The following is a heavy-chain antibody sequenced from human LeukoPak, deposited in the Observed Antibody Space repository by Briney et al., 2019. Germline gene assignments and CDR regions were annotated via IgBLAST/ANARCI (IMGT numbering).Heavy chain of an antibody. CDR1: GGTFSSYA. D-gene: IGHD5-12*01. J-gene: IGHJ6*03. V-gene: IGHV1-69*13. CDR2: IIPIFGTA. CDR3: AREGVRVATLGHGSYYYYMDV. Sequence: GASVKVSCKASGGTFSSYAISWVRQAPGQGLEWMGGIIPIFGTANYAQKFQGRVTITADESTSTAYMELSSLRSEDTAVYYCAREGVRVATLGHGSYYYYMDVWGKGTTVTISS.